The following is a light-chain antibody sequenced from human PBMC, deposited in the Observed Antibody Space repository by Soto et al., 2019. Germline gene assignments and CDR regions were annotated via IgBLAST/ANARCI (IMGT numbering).Light chain of an antibody. CDR3: TSYTRSSTYV. CDR2: DVS. CDR1: VSDVGGYAS. Sequence: QSVLTQPASVSGSPGQSITISCTGTVSDVGGYASVSWYQQHPGKAPKLMIYDVSDRPSGVSNRFSGSKSGNTASLTISGLQAEDEADYYCTSYTRSSTYVFGTGTRSPS. V-gene: IGLV2-14*03. J-gene: IGLJ1*01.